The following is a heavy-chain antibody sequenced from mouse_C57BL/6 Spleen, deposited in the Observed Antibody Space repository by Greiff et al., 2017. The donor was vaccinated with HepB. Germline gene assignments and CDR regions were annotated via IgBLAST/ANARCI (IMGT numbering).Heavy chain of an antibody. CDR2: INPNYGTT. J-gene: IGHJ4*01. CDR3: ARSLYDYGDYYAMDY. V-gene: IGHV1-39*01. Sequence: EVKLMESGPELVKPGASVKISCKASGYSFTDYNMKWVKQSNGKSLEWIGVINPNYGTTSYNQKFKGKATLTVDQSSSTAYMQLNSLTSEDSAVYYCARSLYDYGDYYAMDYWGQGTSVTVSS. D-gene: IGHD2-4*01. CDR1: GYSFTDYN.